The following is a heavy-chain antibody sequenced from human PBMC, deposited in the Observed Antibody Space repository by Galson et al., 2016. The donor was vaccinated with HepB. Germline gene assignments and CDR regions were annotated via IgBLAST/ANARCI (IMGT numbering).Heavy chain of an antibody. Sequence: SVKVSCKASGYTFTSYALHWVRQAPGQRLEWMGWISAGNGNTHYSHNFQGRVTITRDTSATIAYMELSSLRSDATAVYYCARVNRWGGLVDALWYWGQGNLVTVSS. D-gene: IGHD2-8*01. CDR1: GYTFTSYA. J-gene: IGHJ4*02. V-gene: IGHV1-3*01. CDR3: ARVNRWGGLVDALWY. CDR2: ISAGNGNT.